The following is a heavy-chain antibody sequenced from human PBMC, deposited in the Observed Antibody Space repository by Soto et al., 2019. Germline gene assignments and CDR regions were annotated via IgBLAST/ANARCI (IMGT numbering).Heavy chain of an antibody. V-gene: IGHV4-34*01. Sequence: SETLSLTCAVYGGSFSGYYWSWIRQPPGKGLEWIGEINHSGSTNYNPSLKSRVTISVDTSKNQFSLKLSSVTAADTAVYYCARGVKVAITIFGVVSHWYSDLWGRGTLVTVSS. J-gene: IGHJ2*01. CDR2: INHSGST. CDR3: ARGVKVAITIFGVVSHWYSDL. D-gene: IGHD3-3*01. CDR1: GGSFSGYY.